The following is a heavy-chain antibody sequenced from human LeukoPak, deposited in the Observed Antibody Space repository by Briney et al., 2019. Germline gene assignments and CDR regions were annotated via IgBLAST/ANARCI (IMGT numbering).Heavy chain of an antibody. V-gene: IGHV4-31*03. CDR2: IYNGGST. J-gene: IGHJ4*02. CDR1: GGSISSGGYY. D-gene: IGHD2-8*01. Sequence: PSQTLSLTCTVSGGSISSGGYYWNWIRQHPGKGLEWIGYIYNGGSTYYNPSLKSRSTISVDTSKNQFSLKLSSVTAADTAVYYCARGYCTNGVCSSDYFDYWGQGTLVTVSS. CDR3: ARGYCTNGVCSSDYFDY.